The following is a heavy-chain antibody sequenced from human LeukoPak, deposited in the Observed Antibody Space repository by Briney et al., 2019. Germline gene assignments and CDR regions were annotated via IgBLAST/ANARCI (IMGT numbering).Heavy chain of an antibody. V-gene: IGHV3-30-3*01. D-gene: IGHD1-26*01. J-gene: IGHJ4*02. Sequence: PGGSLRLSCAASGFTFSSYAMHWVRQAPGKGLEWVAVISYDGSNKYYADSVKGRFTISRDNSKNTLYLQMNSLRAEDTAVYYCATSLVGTKGPFDDWGQGTLVTVSS. CDR3: ATSLVGTKGPFDD. CDR1: GFTFSSYA. CDR2: ISYDGSNK.